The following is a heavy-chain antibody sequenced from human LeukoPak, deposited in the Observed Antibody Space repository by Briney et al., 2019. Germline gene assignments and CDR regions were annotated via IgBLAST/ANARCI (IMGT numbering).Heavy chain of an antibody. J-gene: IGHJ2*01. V-gene: IGHV3-69-1*01. CDR3: ASHTATALRYFPL. CDR2: GSTKII. Sequence: GGSLRLSCAASEFTFSDYYMSGSTKIIYYADSVKGRFTISRDNANNSLFLQMNNLGADDTAVYYCASHTATALRYFPLWGRGTLVTVSS. CDR1: EFTFSDYY. D-gene: IGHD4-17*01.